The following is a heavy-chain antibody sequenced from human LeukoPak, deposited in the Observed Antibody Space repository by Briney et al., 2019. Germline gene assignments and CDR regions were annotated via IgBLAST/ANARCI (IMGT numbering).Heavy chain of an antibody. CDR1: GFTFSPSW. CDR3: ARDGSAYNFDY. J-gene: IGHJ4*02. D-gene: IGHD5-24*01. CDR2: INNDGSYI. Sequence: GGSLRLSCAASGFTFSPSWMHWVRQAPGKGLEWVSRINNDGSYINYADSVKGRFTISRDNAMNTLNLQMNSLRAEDTAVYFCARDGSAYNFDYWGQGVLVTVSS. V-gene: IGHV3-74*01.